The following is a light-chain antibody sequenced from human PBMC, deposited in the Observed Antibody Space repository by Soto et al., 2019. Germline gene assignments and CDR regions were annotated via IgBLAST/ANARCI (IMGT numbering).Light chain of an antibody. J-gene: IGKJ1*01. V-gene: IGKV1-5*03. Sequence: DIQMTQSPSTLSASVGDRVTITCRASQSISSWLAWYQQKPGTAPKLLSYTASTLESGVPSRFSGSGSGTEFTLTISSLQPDDFATYYCQQYNSYPWTFGQGTKVEIK. CDR2: TAS. CDR3: QQYNSYPWT. CDR1: QSISSW.